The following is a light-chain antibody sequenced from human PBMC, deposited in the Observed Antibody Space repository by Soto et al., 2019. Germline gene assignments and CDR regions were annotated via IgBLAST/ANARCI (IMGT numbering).Light chain of an antibody. J-gene: IGKJ1*01. CDR2: GAS. Sequence: EKVMTQSPATLSVSPGERATLSCRASQSVSSSLAWYQQKPGQAPRLLIYGASTRATGIPARFSGSGSGTEFTLTISSLQSEDFAVYYCQQYNNWPWTLGQGTKVEIK. CDR1: QSVSSS. CDR3: QQYNNWPWT. V-gene: IGKV3-15*01.